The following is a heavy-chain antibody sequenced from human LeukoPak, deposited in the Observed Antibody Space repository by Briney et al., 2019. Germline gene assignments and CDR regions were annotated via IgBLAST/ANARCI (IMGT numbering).Heavy chain of an antibody. CDR2: INHSGST. Sequence: SETLSLTCAVYGGSFSGYYWSWIRQPPGKGLEWIGEINHSGSTNYNPSLKSRVTISVDTSKNQFSLKLSSVTAADTAVYYCAREPITLYYFDHWGQGTLVTVSS. CDR1: GGSFSGYY. CDR3: AREPITLYYFDH. V-gene: IGHV4-34*01. J-gene: IGHJ4*02.